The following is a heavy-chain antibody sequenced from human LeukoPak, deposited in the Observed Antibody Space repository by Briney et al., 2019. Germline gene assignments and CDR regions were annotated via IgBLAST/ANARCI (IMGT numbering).Heavy chain of an antibody. J-gene: IGHJ4*02. CDR3: ARAGFGAALSPFDY. CDR1: GGSISIYY. V-gene: IGHV4-4*07. CDR2: IQTSGSI. D-gene: IGHD4/OR15-4a*01. Sequence: PSETLSLTCTVSGGSISIYYWSWIRQPAGKGLEWIGRIQTSGSINYNPSLKSRITMSVDTSKNQFSPRLTSVTAADTAVYYCARAGFGAALSPFDYWGQGTLVTVSS.